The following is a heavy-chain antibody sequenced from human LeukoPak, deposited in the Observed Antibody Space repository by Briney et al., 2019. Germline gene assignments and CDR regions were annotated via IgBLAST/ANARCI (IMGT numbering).Heavy chain of an antibody. Sequence: SSETLSLTCTVSGGSISSYYWSWIRQPPWKGLEYIGYIYYRGSTNYNPSLKSRVTISVDTSKNQFSLKLSSVTAADTAVYYCASLVGDGYHVNAFDIWGQGTMVTVSS. CDR1: GGSISSYY. CDR2: IYYRGST. J-gene: IGHJ3*02. D-gene: IGHD5-24*01. CDR3: ASLVGDGYHVNAFDI. V-gene: IGHV4-59*01.